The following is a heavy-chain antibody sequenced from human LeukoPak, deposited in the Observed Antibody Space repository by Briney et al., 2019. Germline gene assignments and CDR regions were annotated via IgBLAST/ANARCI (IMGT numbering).Heavy chain of an antibody. CDR1: GYTFTSYG. D-gene: IGHD6-13*01. Sequence: ASVKVSCKASGYTFTSYGISWVRQAPGQGLEWMGGIIPIIGTANYAQKFQGRVTITADESTSTAYMELSSLRSDDTAVYYCAREGSPDAFDIWGQGTMVTVSS. CDR2: IIPIIGTA. CDR3: AREGSPDAFDI. J-gene: IGHJ3*02. V-gene: IGHV1-69*13.